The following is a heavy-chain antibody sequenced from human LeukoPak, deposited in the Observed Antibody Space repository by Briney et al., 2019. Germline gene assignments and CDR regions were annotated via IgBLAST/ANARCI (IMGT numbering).Heavy chain of an antibody. V-gene: IGHV3-21*01. CDR2: ISSSSSYI. J-gene: IGHJ4*02. D-gene: IGHD3-10*01. Sequence: GGSLRLSCAASGFTFSSYSMNWVRQAPGKGLEWVSSISSSSSYIYYADSVKGRFTISRDNAKNTLYLQMNSLRADDTALYYCTRGLSGVASDYWGQGTLVTVSS. CDR1: GFTFSSYS. CDR3: TRGLSGVASDY.